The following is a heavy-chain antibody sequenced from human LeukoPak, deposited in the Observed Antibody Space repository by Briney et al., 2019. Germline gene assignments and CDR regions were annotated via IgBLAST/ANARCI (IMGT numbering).Heavy chain of an antibody. J-gene: IGHJ4*02. V-gene: IGHV3-30*02. Sequence: GGSQRVSCEASGFSFSIHGMHWVRQAPGKGLEGVAFISYDERNKKHADSVEGRFTISRDNFKKTLYLQMTSLRHEDTAVYYCVKDASQFQMLFDHWGQGILVTVSS. CDR2: ISYDERNK. D-gene: IGHD2-8*01. CDR1: GFSFSIHG. CDR3: VKDASQFQMLFDH.